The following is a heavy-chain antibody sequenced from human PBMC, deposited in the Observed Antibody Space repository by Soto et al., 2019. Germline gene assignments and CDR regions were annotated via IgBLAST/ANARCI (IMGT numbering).Heavy chain of an antibody. J-gene: IGHJ5*02. CDR1: GFTFSSYA. D-gene: IGHD6-13*01. CDR3: AKDRESSRSWLSSHNWFDP. Sequence: EVQLLESGGGLVQPGGSLRLSCAASGFTFSSYAMSWVRQAPGKGLEWVSAISGSGGSTYYADSMKGRFTISRDNSKNTLSPQMNSLGAEDTAVSCCAKDRESSRSWLSSHNWFDPWGQGPLVTVSS. CDR2: ISGSGGST. V-gene: IGHV3-23*01.